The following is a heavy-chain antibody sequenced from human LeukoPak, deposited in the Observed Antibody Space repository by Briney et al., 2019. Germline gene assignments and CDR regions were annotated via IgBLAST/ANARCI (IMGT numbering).Heavy chain of an antibody. Sequence: PGGSLRLSCAASGFTFNSYEMNWVRQAPGKGLEWVSYISSSGSTIYYADSVKGRFTISRDNAKNSLYLQMNSLRAEDTAVYYCARGGSYYYGSGSYRYFDYWGQGTLVTVSS. D-gene: IGHD3-10*01. CDR3: ARGGSYYYGSGSYRYFDY. V-gene: IGHV3-48*03. J-gene: IGHJ4*02. CDR1: GFTFNSYE. CDR2: ISSSGSTI.